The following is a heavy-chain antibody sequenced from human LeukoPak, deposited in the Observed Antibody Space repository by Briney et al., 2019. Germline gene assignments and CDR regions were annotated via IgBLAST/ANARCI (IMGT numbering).Heavy chain of an antibody. V-gene: IGHV4-34*01. CDR1: GGSFSGYY. CDR2: INHSRTT. CDR3: ARDVDASSGWFDP. J-gene: IGHJ5*02. Sequence: SETLSLTCAVYGGSFSGYYWSWIRQPPGKGLEWIGGINHSRTTNYNPSLKSRVTISVDTSKNQFSLKLSSVTAADTAVYYCARDVDASSGWFDPWGQGTLVTVSS. D-gene: IGHD2-15*01.